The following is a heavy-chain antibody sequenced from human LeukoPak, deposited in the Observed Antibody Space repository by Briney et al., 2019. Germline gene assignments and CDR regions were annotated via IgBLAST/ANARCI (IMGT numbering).Heavy chain of an antibody. CDR3: ARDWGYSNT. CDR2: IYSGGST. V-gene: IGHV3-66*01. Sequence: GGSLRLSCTASGFTFGDYAMSWVRQAPGKGLEWVSVIYSGGSTYYADSVKGRFTISRDNSKNTLFLQMNSLRAEDTAVYHCARDWGYSNTWGQGTLVTVSS. J-gene: IGHJ5*02. D-gene: IGHD6-13*01. CDR1: GFTFGDYA.